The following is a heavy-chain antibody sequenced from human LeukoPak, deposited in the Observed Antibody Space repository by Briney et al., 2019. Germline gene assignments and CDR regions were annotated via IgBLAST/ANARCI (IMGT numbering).Heavy chain of an antibody. CDR3: VRDNPRCCGVIPSNIDDY. V-gene: IGHV3-48*01. Sequence: GGSLRLSCAASGFTFSKDSMNWVRQAPGKGLEWVSYINGGGSPIFYADSVRGRFTVSRDNAKNSLYLQMNSLRAEDTAVYYCVRDNPRCCGVIPSNIDDYWGQGTLVTVSS. D-gene: IGHD2-21*01. CDR2: INGGGSPI. J-gene: IGHJ4*02. CDR1: GFTFSKDS.